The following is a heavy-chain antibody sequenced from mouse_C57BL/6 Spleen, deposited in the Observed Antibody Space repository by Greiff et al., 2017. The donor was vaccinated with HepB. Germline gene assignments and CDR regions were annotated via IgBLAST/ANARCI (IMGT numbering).Heavy chain of an antibody. CDR2: NYPGSGST. CDR1: GYTFTSYC. CDR3: ARRSPATDDY. V-gene: IGHV1-55*01. J-gene: IGHJ2*01. Sequence: QVQLQQPGAELVKPGASVKMSCKASGYTFTSYCITWVKQRPGQGLEWIGDNYPGSGSTNYNEKFKSKATLTVDTSSSTDYMQLSGLTSEDSAVYYCARRSPATDDYWGQGTALTVSS. D-gene: IGHD1-1*01.